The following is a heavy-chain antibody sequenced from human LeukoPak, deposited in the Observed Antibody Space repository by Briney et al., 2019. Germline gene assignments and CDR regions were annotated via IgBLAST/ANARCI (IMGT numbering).Heavy chain of an antibody. D-gene: IGHD6-19*01. CDR2: MNPNSGNT. V-gene: IGHV1-8*01. J-gene: IGHJ4*02. CDR3: ARDVRIAVAGPDY. CDR1: GYTFTSYD. Sequence: ASVKVSCKASGYTFTSYDINWVRQATGQGLEWMGWMNPNSGNTGYAQKFQGRVTMTRNTSISTAYMELSSLRSDDTAVYYCARDVRIAVAGPDYWGQGTLVTVSS.